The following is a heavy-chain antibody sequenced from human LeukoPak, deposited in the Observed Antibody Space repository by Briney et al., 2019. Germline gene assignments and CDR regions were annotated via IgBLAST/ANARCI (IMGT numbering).Heavy chain of an antibody. D-gene: IGHD2-2*01. CDR3: AREETSDAFDI. J-gene: IGHJ3*02. V-gene: IGHV1-69*06. CDR2: IIPIFGTA. Sequence: SVNVSCKASGGTFSSYAISWVRQAPGQGLEWMGGIIPIFGTANYAQKFQGRVTITADKCASTAYMELSSLRSEDTAVYYCAREETSDAFDIWGQGTMVTVS. CDR1: GGTFSSYA.